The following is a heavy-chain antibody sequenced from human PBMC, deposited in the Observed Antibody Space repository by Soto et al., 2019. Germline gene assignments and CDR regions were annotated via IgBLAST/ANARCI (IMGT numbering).Heavy chain of an antibody. V-gene: IGHV3-23*01. D-gene: IGHD4-17*01. CDR1: GFTFSSYA. CDR3: AKDFTTVTPTDAFDI. CDR2: ISGSGGST. Sequence: GGSLRLSCAASGFTFSSYAMSWVRQAQGKGLEWVSAISGSGGSTYYADSVKGRFTISRDNSKNTLYLQMNSLRAEETAVYYRAKDFTTVTPTDAFDIWGQGTMVTVSS. J-gene: IGHJ3*02.